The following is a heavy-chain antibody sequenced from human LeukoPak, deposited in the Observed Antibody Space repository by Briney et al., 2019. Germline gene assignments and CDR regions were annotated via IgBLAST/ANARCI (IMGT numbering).Heavy chain of an antibody. CDR2: MNPNSGNT. V-gene: IGHV1-8*01. CDR3: ASAPRYDILTGYYLNY. D-gene: IGHD3-9*01. CDR1: GYTFTSYD. J-gene: IGHJ4*02. Sequence: ASVKVSCKASGYTFTSYDINWVRQATGQGLEWMGWMNPNSGNTGYAQKFQGRVTMTRSTSISTAYMELSSLRSEDTAVYYCASAPRYDILTGYYLNYWGQGTLVTVSS.